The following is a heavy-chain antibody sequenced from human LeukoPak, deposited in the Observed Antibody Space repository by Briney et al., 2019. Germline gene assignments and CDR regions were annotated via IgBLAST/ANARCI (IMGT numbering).Heavy chain of an antibody. J-gene: IGHJ4*02. Sequence: GGSLRLSCAASGFTVSSNYMSWVRQAPGKGLEWVSVIYSGGSTYYADSVKGRFTISRDNSKNTLYLQMNSLRAEDTAVYYCARFRQQLVLHYWGQGTLVTVSS. CDR2: IYSGGST. V-gene: IGHV3-53*01. CDR1: GFTVSSNY. CDR3: ARFRQQLVLHY. D-gene: IGHD6-13*01.